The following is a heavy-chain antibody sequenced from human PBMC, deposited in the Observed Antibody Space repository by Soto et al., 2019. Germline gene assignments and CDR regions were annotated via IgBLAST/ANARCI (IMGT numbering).Heavy chain of an antibody. CDR3: VKDRGGFYGLDV. J-gene: IGHJ6*02. Sequence: GGSLRLSCVASGFTFDDYAMHWVRQPPGKGLEWLSTTSSNSGSGSIHYADSVKGRFAISRDNAKNSVYLQMNSLRIEHAAVYYCVKDRGGFYGLDVWGQGTRVTVSS. V-gene: IGHV3-9*01. CDR1: GFTFDDYA. CDR2: TSSNSGSGSI.